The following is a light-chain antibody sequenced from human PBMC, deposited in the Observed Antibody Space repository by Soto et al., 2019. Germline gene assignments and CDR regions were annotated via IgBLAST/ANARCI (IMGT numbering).Light chain of an antibody. Sequence: IVLTQSPGTLTLSPWERATLSCGASQSASSTFLAWYQHKPGEAPRLLVYGASTRATGIQDMFNGSGSRTDFRLTITRLEPEDLAVYYCQQYGRSLYAFVQGTKVDIK. J-gene: IGKJ2*01. V-gene: IGKV3-20*01. CDR1: QSASSTF. CDR3: QQYGRSLYA. CDR2: GAS.